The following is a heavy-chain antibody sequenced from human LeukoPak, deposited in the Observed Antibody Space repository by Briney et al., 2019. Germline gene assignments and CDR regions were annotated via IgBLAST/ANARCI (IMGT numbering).Heavy chain of an antibody. D-gene: IGHD5-18*01. V-gene: IGHV3-48*02. CDR1: GFTFSDYS. CDR3: AREGSSGYSYGYIDY. Sequence: GGSLRLSCAASGFTFSDYSMNWVRQAPGKGLEWVSYINSRSTTIFYADSVKGRFTISRDNAKNSLYLQMNSLRDEDTAVYYCAREGSSGYSYGYIDYWGQGTLVTVSS. CDR2: INSRSTTI. J-gene: IGHJ4*02.